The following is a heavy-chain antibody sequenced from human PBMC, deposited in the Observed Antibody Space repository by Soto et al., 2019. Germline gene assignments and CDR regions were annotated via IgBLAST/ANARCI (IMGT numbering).Heavy chain of an antibody. D-gene: IGHD2-8*01. CDR1: GFSFSGSS. CDR3: TRLSTNAPYDACDI. CDR2: IRSGADNYAT. V-gene: IGHV3-73*01. Sequence: GGSLRLSCAASGFSFSGSSMHWVRQASGKGLEWVGRIRSGADNYATAYTASMKGRFIISRDDSKNTAYLQMNSLKTEDTAVYYCTRLSTNAPYDACDIWGEGTMVTVSS. J-gene: IGHJ3*02.